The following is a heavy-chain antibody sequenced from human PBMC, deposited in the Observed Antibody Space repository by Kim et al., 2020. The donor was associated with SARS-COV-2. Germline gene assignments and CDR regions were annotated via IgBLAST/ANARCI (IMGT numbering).Heavy chain of an antibody. J-gene: IGHJ6*02. Sequence: GGSLRLSCAASGFTFSNYWMSWVRQAPGKGLEWVANIKQDGSEKHYVDSVEGRFTISRDKAKNSLHLQMSSLSADDTAVYFCARDSSRSSWAAYYYGMDVWGQGTTVIVSS. V-gene: IGHV3-7*03. CDR2: IKQDGSEK. CDR3: ARDSSRSSWAAYYYGMDV. D-gene: IGHD6-13*01. CDR1: GFTFSNYW.